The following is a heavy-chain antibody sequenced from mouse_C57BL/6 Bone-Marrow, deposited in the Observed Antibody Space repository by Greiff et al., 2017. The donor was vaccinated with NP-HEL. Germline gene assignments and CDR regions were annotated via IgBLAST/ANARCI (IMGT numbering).Heavy chain of an antibody. CDR2: IDPSDSYT. D-gene: IGHD2-14*01. CDR1: GYTFTSYW. V-gene: IGHV1-50*01. CDR3: ARGEGAYYRSAMDY. Sequence: VQLQQPGAELVKPGASVKLSCKASGYTFTSYWMQWVKQRPGQGLEWIGEIDPSDSYTNYNQKFKGKATLTVDTSSSTAYMQLSSLTSEDSAVYYCARGEGAYYRSAMDYWGQGTSVTVSS. J-gene: IGHJ4*01.